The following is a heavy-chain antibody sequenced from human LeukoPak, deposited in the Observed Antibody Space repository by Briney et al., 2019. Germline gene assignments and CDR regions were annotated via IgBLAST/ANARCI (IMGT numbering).Heavy chain of an antibody. CDR3: ARQKITMVRGVPYYGMDV. CDR1: GYSFTSYW. CDR2: IHPGDSDT. D-gene: IGHD3-10*01. Sequence: GESLKISCKGSGYSFTSYWIGWGRQMPGKGLEWMGIIHPGDSDTRYSPSFQGQVTISADKSISTAYLQWSSLKASDTAMYYCARQKITMVRGVPYYGMDVWGQGATVTVSS. J-gene: IGHJ6*02. V-gene: IGHV5-51*01.